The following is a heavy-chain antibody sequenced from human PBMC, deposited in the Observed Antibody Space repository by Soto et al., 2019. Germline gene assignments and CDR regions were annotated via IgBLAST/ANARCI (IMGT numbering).Heavy chain of an antibody. D-gene: IGHD1-26*01. J-gene: IGHJ4*02. CDR2: IYYSGST. Sequence: PSDTLSLTCTISGRSIISYYWSWIPQPPGKGLEWIGYIYYSGSTNYNPSLKSRVTISVDRSKNQFSLKLSSVTAADTAVYYCARRYGGNFDYWGQGTLVTVS. CDR3: ARRYGGNFDY. CDR1: GRSIISYY. V-gene: IGHV4-59*07.